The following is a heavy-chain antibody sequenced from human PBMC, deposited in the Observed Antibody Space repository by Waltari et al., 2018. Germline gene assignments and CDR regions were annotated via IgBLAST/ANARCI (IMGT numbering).Heavy chain of an antibody. CDR2: LSGSGGSK. J-gene: IGHJ1*01. CDR1: GFTFSSYA. V-gene: IGHV3-23*01. CDR3: AKDPPPYYDFWSGYLAEYFQH. D-gene: IGHD3-3*01. Sequence: EVQLLESGGGLVQPGGSLRLSCAASGFTFSSYAMSWVRQAPGKGLEWVSALSGSGGSKYYADSVKGRFTISRDNSKNTLYLQMNSLRAEDTAVYYCAKDPPPYYDFWSGYLAEYFQHWGQGTLVTVSS.